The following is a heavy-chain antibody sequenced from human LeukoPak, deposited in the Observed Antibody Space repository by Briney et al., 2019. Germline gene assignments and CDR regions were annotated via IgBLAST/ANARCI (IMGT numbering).Heavy chain of an antibody. CDR3: ARVRVTMIVDY. CDR2: IYYSGST. J-gene: IGHJ4*02. D-gene: IGHD3-22*01. V-gene: IGHV4-59*01. CDR1: GGSISSYY. Sequence: SETLSLTCTVSGGSISSYYWSWIRQPPGKGLEWIGYIYYSGSTNYNPSLKSRVTISVDTSKNQFSLKLSSVTAADTAVYYCARVRVTMIVDYWAREPWSPSPQ.